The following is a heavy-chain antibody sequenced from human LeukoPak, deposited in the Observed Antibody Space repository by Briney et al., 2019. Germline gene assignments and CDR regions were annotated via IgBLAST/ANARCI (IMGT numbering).Heavy chain of an antibody. CDR3: ARGDSSGYYYVFAADAFDI. Sequence: PSETLSLTCAVYGGSFSGHYWSWIRQPPGKGLEWIGEINHSGSTNYNPSLKSRVTISVDTSKNQFSLKLSSVTAADTAVYYCARGDSSGYYYVFAADAFDIWGQGTMVTVSS. D-gene: IGHD3-22*01. J-gene: IGHJ3*02. CDR2: INHSGST. CDR1: GGSFSGHY. V-gene: IGHV4-34*01.